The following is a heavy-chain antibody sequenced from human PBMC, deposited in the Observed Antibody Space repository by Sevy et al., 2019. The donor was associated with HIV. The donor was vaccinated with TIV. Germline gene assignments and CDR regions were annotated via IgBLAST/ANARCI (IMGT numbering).Heavy chain of an antibody. V-gene: IGHV3-49*04. J-gene: IGHJ5*02. CDR1: GFTFGDYA. Sequence: GGSLRLSCKASGFTFGDYAMSWVRQAPGKGLEWVGFIRNKAYDGTTEYAGSVKGRFTISRDDSKSIAYLQMNSLKTEDTAVYYCTRDPTEGIAVAGNWYDPWGQGTLVTVSS. D-gene: IGHD6-19*01. CDR3: TRDPTEGIAVAGNWYDP. CDR2: IRNKAYDGTT.